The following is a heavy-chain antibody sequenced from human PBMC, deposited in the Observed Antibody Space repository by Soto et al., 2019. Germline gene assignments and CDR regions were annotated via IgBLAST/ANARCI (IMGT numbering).Heavy chain of an antibody. J-gene: IGHJ4*02. CDR1: GFTFSSYA. D-gene: IGHD3-22*01. CDR3: AKAHDYYYDSSGYHTPFGY. V-gene: IGHV3-23*01. Sequence: GGSLRLSCAASGFTFSSYAMSWVRQAPGKGLEWVSAISGSGGSTYYADSVKGRFTISRDNSKNTLYLQMNSLRAEDTAVYYCAKAHDYYYDSSGYHTPFGYWGQGTLVTVSS. CDR2: ISGSGGST.